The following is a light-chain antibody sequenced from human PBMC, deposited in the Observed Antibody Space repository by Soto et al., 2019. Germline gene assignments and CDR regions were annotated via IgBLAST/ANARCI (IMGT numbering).Light chain of an antibody. CDR1: QSVGTT. J-gene: IGKJ4*01. CDR2: GAS. Sequence: EIVMTQFPDSLCVSPGESATLSCRASQSVGTTLAWYQQKPGQAPRLLIYGASTRASGCPPRFRGSGSGTDFTLNINCLRSEDIAVYFCQQYKEYVTFGGGTKVEVK. V-gene: IGKV3-15*01. CDR3: QQYKEYVT.